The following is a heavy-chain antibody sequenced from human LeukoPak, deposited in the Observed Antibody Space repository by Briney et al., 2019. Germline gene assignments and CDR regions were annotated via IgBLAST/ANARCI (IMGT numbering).Heavy chain of an antibody. CDR1: GYTFTNYY. CDR3: STEDKYCSGANCGKY. D-gene: IGHD2-15*01. Sequence: ASVTVSFKTSGYTFTNYYVHWVRQAPGQGLEWMGYIIPDSGGANYDQRFQGRVTMTRDKSISTVYMELSNLRSDDTAVYYCSTEDKYCSGANCGKYWGQGTLVTVSS. V-gene: IGHV1-2*02. J-gene: IGHJ4*02. CDR2: IIPDSGGA.